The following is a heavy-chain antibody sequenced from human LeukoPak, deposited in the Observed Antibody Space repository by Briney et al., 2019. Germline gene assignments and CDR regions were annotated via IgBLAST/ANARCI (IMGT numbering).Heavy chain of an antibody. J-gene: IGHJ4*02. V-gene: IGHV3-48*01. Sequence: PGGSLRLSCAASGFTFSKWSMNWVRRAPGKGLEWVSYVSSRSTTMYYADSVRGRFTISRDNAKNTLYLQMNSLRAEDTAVYYCARNQGYSGSYIGLIDYWGQGTLVTVSS. CDR3: ARNQGYSGSYIGLIDY. D-gene: IGHD1-26*01. CDR2: VSSRSTTM. CDR1: GFTFSKWS.